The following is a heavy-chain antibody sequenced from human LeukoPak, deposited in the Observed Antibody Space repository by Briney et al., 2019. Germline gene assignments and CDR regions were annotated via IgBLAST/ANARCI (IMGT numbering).Heavy chain of an antibody. CDR1: GFTFDDYG. CDR3: ATGNYYDSRGYYTFGY. Sequence: GGSLRLSCAASGFTFDDYGMSWVRQVPGKGLVWVSLINGDGSTTNYADFVKGRFTISRDNAKNTLSLQVNSLRAEDTAVYYCATGNYYDSRGYYTFGYWGQGTLVTVSS. D-gene: IGHD3-22*01. V-gene: IGHV3-74*01. J-gene: IGHJ1*01. CDR2: INGDGSTT.